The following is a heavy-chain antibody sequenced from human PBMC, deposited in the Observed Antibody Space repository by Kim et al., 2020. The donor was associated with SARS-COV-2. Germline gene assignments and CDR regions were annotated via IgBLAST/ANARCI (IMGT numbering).Heavy chain of an antibody. J-gene: IGHJ6*02. CDR1: GFTFSSYA. V-gene: IGHV3-23*01. Sequence: GGSLRLSCAASGFTFSSYAMSWVRQAPGKGLEWVSAISGSGGSTYYADSVKGRFTISRDNSKNTLYLQMNSLRAEDTAVYYCAKDEWEGGVRCMDVWGQGTTVTVSS. D-gene: IGHD3-10*01. CDR2: ISGSGGST. CDR3: AKDEWEGGVRCMDV.